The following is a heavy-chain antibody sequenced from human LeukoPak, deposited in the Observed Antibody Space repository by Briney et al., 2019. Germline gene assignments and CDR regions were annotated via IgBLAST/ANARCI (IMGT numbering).Heavy chain of an antibody. CDR2: ISAYNGNT. CDR3: ATRPALDYGDFHDAFDI. CDR1: GYTFTSYG. V-gene: IGHV1-18*01. Sequence: GASVKASCKASGYTFTSYGISWVRQAPGQGLEWMGWISAYNGNTNYAQKLQGRVTMTTDTSTSTAYMELRSLRSDDTAVYYCATRPALDYGDFHDAFDIWGQGTTVTVSS. D-gene: IGHD4-17*01. J-gene: IGHJ3*02.